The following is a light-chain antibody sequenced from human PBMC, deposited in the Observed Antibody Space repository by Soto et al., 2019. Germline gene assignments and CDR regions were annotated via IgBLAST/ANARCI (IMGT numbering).Light chain of an antibody. J-gene: IGKJ2*01. CDR3: QQYNNWPPYT. CDR2: GAS. V-gene: IGKV3-15*01. CDR1: QTVGRN. Sequence: EIVMAQSPSTLSVSRCEGATLSCRSSQTVGRNLAWYQQRPGQAPRLLMYGASTRATETPARFSGSGSATDFTLTISSLQSEDFAVYYCQQYNNWPPYTFGQGTKVDI.